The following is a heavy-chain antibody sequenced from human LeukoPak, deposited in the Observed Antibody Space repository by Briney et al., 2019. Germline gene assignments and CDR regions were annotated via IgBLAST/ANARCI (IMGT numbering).Heavy chain of an antibody. Sequence: SETLSLTCTVSGGPISSSSYYWGWIRQPPGKGLEWIGSIYYSGSTYYNPSLKSRVTISVDTSKNQFSLKLSSVTAADTAVYYCARESREAASGTYWYFDLWGRGTLVTVSS. J-gene: IGHJ2*01. CDR1: GGPISSSSYY. CDR3: ARESREAASGTYWYFDL. D-gene: IGHD6-13*01. CDR2: IYYSGST. V-gene: IGHV4-39*07.